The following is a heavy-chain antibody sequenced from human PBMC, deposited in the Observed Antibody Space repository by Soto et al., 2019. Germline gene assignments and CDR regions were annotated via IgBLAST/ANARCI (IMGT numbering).Heavy chain of an antibody. J-gene: IGHJ6*02. CDR2: IIPIFGTA. D-gene: IGHD4-17*01. CDR1: GGTFSSYA. CDR3: ARGSQFGDYSYYYGMDV. V-gene: IGHV1-69*12. Sequence: QVQLVQSGAEVKKPGCSVKVSCKASGGTFSSYAISWVRQAPGQGLEWMGGIIPIFGTANYAQNFQGRVTITADESTSTAYMELSSRRSEDTSVYYCARGSQFGDYSYYYGMDVWGQGTTVTVSS.